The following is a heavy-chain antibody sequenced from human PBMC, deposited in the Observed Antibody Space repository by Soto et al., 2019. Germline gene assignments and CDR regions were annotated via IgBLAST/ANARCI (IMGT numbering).Heavy chain of an antibody. CDR2: IIPIFGTA. J-gene: IGHJ6*02. V-gene: IGHV1-69*13. D-gene: IGHD7-27*01. CDR1: GGTFSSYA. Sequence: SVNVSCKASGGTFSSYAISWVRQAPGQGLEWMGGIIPIFGTANYAQKFQGRVTITADESTSTAYMELSSLRSEDTAVYYCARGRGNSGSDYYYYGMDVWGQGTTVTVSS. CDR3: ARGRGNSGSDYYYYGMDV.